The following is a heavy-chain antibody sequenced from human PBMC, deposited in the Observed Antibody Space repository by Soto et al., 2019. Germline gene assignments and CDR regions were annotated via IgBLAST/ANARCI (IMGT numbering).Heavy chain of an antibody. V-gene: IGHV3-74*01. Sequence: EVQLVEYGVGLVQTGGSLMRSCAVSGFTFPYSWMHWVRQATGKGLVGVARIGGDGSITTYTDSVKGRFVSSRDNDKNTLNLRITSLSPEATAVYYCARDTKWGSGGFESWGQGTVVTVAS. J-gene: IGHJ5*01. CDR1: GFTFPYSW. D-gene: IGHD3-10*01. CDR2: IGGDGSIT. CDR3: ARDTKWGSGGFES.